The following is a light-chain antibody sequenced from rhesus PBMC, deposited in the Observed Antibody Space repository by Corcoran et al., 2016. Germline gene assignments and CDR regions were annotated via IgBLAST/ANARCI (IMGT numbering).Light chain of an antibody. V-gene: IGKV1-28*03. Sequence: DIQMTQSPSSLSASVGDTVTITCRPSQGIREDLNWFQQKPGKAPKLLIYGASTLESGVPSRFSGSGSVTDFTLTISSLQPEDFATYYCLQHNTYPFTFGPGTKLDIK. CDR2: GAS. CDR3: LQHNTYPFT. J-gene: IGKJ3*01. CDR1: QGIRED.